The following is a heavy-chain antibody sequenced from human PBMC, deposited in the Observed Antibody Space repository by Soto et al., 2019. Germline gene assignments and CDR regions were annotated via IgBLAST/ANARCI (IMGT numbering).Heavy chain of an antibody. CDR2: ISGYNGDT. Sequence: QGQLVQSGPEVKKPGASVKVSCKTSGYTFSRYGISWVRQAPGQGLEWMGWISGYNGDTNYAQKVQGRVTMTIDTSKYTAYMELRSLTSDDPAIYYCAKNGQPPYYYYGMDVWGQGTTVTVSS. V-gene: IGHV1-18*01. D-gene: IGHD2-8*01. CDR3: AKNGQPPYYYYGMDV. J-gene: IGHJ6*02. CDR1: GYTFSRYG.